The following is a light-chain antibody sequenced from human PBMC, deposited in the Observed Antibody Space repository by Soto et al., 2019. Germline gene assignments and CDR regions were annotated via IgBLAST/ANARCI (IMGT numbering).Light chain of an antibody. J-gene: IGLJ1*01. CDR2: EVS. V-gene: IGLV2-14*01. CDR3: SSYTSGHLRV. Sequence: QSVLTQPASVSGSPGQSITISCTGTSSDVGGYNYVSWYQHHPGKAPKLLIYEVSYRPSGVSDRFSGSKSANTASLTISGLQAEDDADYSRSSYTSGHLRVFGTGTKVTVL. CDR1: SSDVGGYNY.